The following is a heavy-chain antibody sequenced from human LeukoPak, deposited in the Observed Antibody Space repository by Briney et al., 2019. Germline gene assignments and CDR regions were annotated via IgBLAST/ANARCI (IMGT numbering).Heavy chain of an antibody. J-gene: IGHJ4*02. CDR2: IYYSGST. V-gene: IGHV4-61*05. CDR3: ARQVLLWFGESSGYFDY. Sequence: SETLSLTCTVSGGSISSSSYYWGWIRQPPGKGLEWIGYIYYSGSTNYNPSLKSRVTISVDTSKNQFSLKLSSVTAADTAVYYCARQVLLWFGESSGYFDYWGQGTLVTVSS. D-gene: IGHD3-10*01. CDR1: GGSISSSSYY.